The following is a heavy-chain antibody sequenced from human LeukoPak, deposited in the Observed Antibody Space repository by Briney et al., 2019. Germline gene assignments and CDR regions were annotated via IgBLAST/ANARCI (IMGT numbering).Heavy chain of an antibody. CDR3: ARSTMEYYYYYMDV. Sequence: SVKVSCKASGGTFSSYAISWLRQAPGQGLEWMGGIIPIFGTANYAQKFQGRVTITTDEPTSTAYMELSSLRSEDTAVYYCARSTMEYYYYYMDVWGKGTTVTVSS. D-gene: IGHD1-1*01. J-gene: IGHJ6*03. CDR1: GGTFSSYA. CDR2: IIPIFGTA. V-gene: IGHV1-69*05.